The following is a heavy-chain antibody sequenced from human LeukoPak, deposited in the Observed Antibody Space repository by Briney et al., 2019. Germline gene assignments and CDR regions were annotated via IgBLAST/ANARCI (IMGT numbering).Heavy chain of an antibody. J-gene: IGHJ4*02. D-gene: IGHD1-1*01. CDR3: AIGRTGTAWVLY. CDR1: GYTFTSYE. Sequence: ASVKVSCKASGYTFTSYEINWVRQATGQGLEWMGWMNPNSGNTGFAQKFQGRITMTRNTSISTAYMELSSLRSEDTAVYYCAIGRTGTAWVLYWGQGTLVTVSS. V-gene: IGHV1-8*01. CDR2: MNPNSGNT.